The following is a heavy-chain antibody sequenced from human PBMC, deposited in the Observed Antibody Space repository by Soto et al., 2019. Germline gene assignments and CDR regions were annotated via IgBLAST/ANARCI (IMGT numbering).Heavy chain of an antibody. CDR3: ARDSSRGSSWYYYYYGMDV. J-gene: IGHJ6*02. V-gene: IGHV3-30-3*01. CDR2: ISYDGSNK. CDR1: GFTFSSYA. Sequence: QVQLVASGGGVVQPGRSLRLSCAASGFTFSSYAMHWVRQAPGKGLEWVAVISYDGSNKYYADSVKGRFTISRDNSKNTLYLQMNSLRAEDTAVYYCARDSSRGSSWYYYYYGMDVWGQGTTVTVSS. D-gene: IGHD6-13*01.